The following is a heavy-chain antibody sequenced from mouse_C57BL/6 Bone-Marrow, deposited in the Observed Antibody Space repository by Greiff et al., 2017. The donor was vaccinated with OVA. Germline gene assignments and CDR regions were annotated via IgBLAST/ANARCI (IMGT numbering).Heavy chain of an antibody. D-gene: IGHD4-1*02. J-gene: IGHJ2*01. CDR2: IDPETGGT. V-gene: IGHV1-15*01. CDR3: TRGSQLGFDY. Sequence: VQLQESGAELVRPGASVTLSCKASGYTFTDYEMHWVKQTPVHGLEWIGAIDPETGGTAYNQKFKGKAILTADKSSSTAYMELRSLTSEDSAVYYCTRGSQLGFDYWGQGTTLTVSS. CDR1: GYTFTDYE.